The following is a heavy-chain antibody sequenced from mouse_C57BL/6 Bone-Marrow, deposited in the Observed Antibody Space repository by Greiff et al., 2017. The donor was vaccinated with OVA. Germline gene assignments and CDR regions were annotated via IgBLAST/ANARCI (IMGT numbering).Heavy chain of an antibody. D-gene: IGHD2-4*01. V-gene: IGHV5-9-1*02. CDR2: ISSGGDYI. J-gene: IGHJ4*01. CDR3: TREVIYYDYALVYAMDY. CDR1: GFTFSSYA. Sequence: EVKVEESGEGLVKPGGSLKLSCAASGFTFSSYAMSWVRQTPEKRLEWVAYISSGGDYIYYADNARNTLYLQMSSLKSEDTAMYYCTREVIYYDYALVYAMDYRGQGTSVTVSS.